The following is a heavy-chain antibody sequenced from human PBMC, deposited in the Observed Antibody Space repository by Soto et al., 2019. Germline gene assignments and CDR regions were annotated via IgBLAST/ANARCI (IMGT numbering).Heavy chain of an antibody. CDR2: IYYSGST. CDR3: AGGGYDSSGYEFDY. J-gene: IGHJ4*02. V-gene: IGHV4-59*01. D-gene: IGHD3-22*01. CDR1: GGSISSYY. Sequence: SETLSLTCTVSGGSISSYYWSWIRQPPGKGLEWIGYIYYSGSTNYNPSLKSRVTISVDTSKNQFSLKLSSVTAADTAVYYCAGGGYDSSGYEFDYWGQGTLVTVSS.